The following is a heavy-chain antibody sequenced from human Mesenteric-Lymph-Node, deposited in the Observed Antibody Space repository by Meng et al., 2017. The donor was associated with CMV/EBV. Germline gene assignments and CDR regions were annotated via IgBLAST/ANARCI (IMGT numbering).Heavy chain of an antibody. CDR2: ISPKTGGR. V-gene: IGHV1-2*06. CDR3: DCYRDTVWYSTFDY. CDR1: GYTLIDYY. J-gene: IGHJ4*02. Sequence: VTPVQSGAEVKKPGAQVRVSCKASGYTLIDYYINWVRQAHGQGLEWMGRISPKTGGRSYAQNLPGRVTMTRDTSINTAYIEVNILTSDDTAMYYCDCYRDTVWYSTFDYWGPGTLVTVSS. D-gene: IGHD3-16*02.